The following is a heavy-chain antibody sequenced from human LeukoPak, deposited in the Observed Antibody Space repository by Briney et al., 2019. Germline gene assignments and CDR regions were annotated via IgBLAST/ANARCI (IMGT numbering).Heavy chain of an antibody. CDR2: IYYTVSN. V-gene: IGHV4-59*08. J-gene: IGHJ4*02. D-gene: IGHD6-13*01. CDR3: ARHTAAAAGTPFDF. Sequence: SETLSLTRTVSGASISSYYWSWIRQPPGMGLEWIGFIYYTVSNNYNPSLKSRVSISVGTSKNQFSLKLSSVTAADTAVYYCARHTAAAAGTPFDFWGQGTLVTVSS. CDR1: GASISSYY.